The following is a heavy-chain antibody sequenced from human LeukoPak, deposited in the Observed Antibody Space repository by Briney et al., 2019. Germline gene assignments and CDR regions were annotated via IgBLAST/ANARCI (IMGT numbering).Heavy chain of an antibody. D-gene: IGHD1-1*01. Sequence: GGSLRLSCAASGFTVSSNYMSWVRPAPGKGLEWVSVIYSGGSTYYADSVKGRFTISRDNSKNTLYLQMNSPRAEDTAVYYCAREAGTTLFDYWGQGTLVTVSS. J-gene: IGHJ4*02. CDR1: GFTVSSNY. V-gene: IGHV3-53*05. CDR2: IYSGGST. CDR3: AREAGTTLFDY.